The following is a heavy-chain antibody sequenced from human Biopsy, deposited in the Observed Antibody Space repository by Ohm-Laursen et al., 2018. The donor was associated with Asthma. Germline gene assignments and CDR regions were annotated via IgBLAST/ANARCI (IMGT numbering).Heavy chain of an antibody. V-gene: IGHV4-31*03. J-gene: IGHJ4*02. CDR1: GASISSGGYC. CDR3: ARGRGYCRDGNCYNYYFEN. CDR2: IDYSGTT. D-gene: IGHD2-15*01. Sequence: SQTLSLTCTVSGASISSGGYCWSWIRHHPGSGLEWIGYIDYSGTTYYNPSLKSRVSLSPDTSKNQFSLRLSSLTDADTAVYYCARGRGYCRDGNCYNYYFENWGQGTLVAVSA.